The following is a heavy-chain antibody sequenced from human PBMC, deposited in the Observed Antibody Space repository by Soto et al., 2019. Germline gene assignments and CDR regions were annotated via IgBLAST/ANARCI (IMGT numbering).Heavy chain of an antibody. CDR1: GLSLTTGGVA. D-gene: IGHD6-6*01. CDR3: VHKQLFPSAASSYVTDV. V-gene: IGHV2-5*01. CDR2: IYWNDDK. J-gene: IGHJ6*02. Sequence: QITLKESGPTLVKPTQTLTLTCTLSGLSLTTGGVAVAWIRQPPGKALECLALIYWNDDKRYSPALQRRLNITKDTSRHPVVLTMTDMDPEDTATYYCVHKQLFPSAASSYVTDVWGQGTTVTVSS.